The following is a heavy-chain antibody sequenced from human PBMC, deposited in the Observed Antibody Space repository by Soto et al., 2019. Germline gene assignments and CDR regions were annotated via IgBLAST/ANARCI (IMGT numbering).Heavy chain of an antibody. CDR2: IDPSDSQT. D-gene: IGHD3-22*01. Sequence: PGESLKISCKGSGYSFAGYWITWVRQKPGKGLEWMGRIDPSDSQTSYSPSFRGHVTISVTKSITTVFLQWSSLRASDTAMYYCARQIYDSDTGPNFQYYFDSWGQGTPVTAPQ. J-gene: IGHJ4*02. CDR3: ARQIYDSDTGPNFQYYFDS. V-gene: IGHV5-10-1*01. CDR1: GYSFAGYW.